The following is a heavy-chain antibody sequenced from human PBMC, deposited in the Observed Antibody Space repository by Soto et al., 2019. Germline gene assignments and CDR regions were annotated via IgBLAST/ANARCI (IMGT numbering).Heavy chain of an antibody. CDR1: GYTFTSYY. CDR3: ARAPRYCSSTSCYAEWYFDL. Sequence: QVQLVQSGAEVKKPGASVKVSCKASGYTFTSYYMHWVRQAPGQGLEWMGIINPSGGSTSYAQKCQGRVNMNRDTSTSKVDMELSSLRSEDTAVYYCARAPRYCSSTSCYAEWYFDLWGRGTLVTVSS. D-gene: IGHD2-2*01. J-gene: IGHJ2*01. CDR2: INPSGGST. V-gene: IGHV1-46*03.